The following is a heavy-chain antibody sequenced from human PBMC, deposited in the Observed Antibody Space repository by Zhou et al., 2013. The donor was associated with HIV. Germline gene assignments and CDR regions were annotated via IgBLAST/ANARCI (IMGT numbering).Heavy chain of an antibody. J-gene: IGHJ1*01. CDR2: INPSGGST. Sequence: QVQLVQSGAEVKKPGASVKVSCKASGYTFTSYYMHWVRQAPGQGLEWMGIINPSGGSTSYAQKFQGRVTMTRDTSTSTVYMELSSLRSEDTAVYYCARVQGRSQRAEYFQHWGQGTLVTVSS. D-gene: IGHD1-1*01. V-gene: IGHV1-46*03. CDR3: ARVQGRSQRAEYFQH. CDR1: GYTFTSYY.